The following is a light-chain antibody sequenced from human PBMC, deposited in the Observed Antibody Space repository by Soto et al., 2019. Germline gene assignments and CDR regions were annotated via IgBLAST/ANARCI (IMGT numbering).Light chain of an antibody. J-gene: IGKJ4*01. Sequence: EIVMTQSPATLSVSPGERATLSCRASQSVSSNLAWYQQKPGQAPRLLIYGASTRATGIPARFSGSGSGTEFTLTISSLQSEDFAVYYCQQYNNWPQALTFCGGTKVEIK. CDR1: QSVSSN. CDR2: GAS. V-gene: IGKV3-15*01. CDR3: QQYNNWPQALT.